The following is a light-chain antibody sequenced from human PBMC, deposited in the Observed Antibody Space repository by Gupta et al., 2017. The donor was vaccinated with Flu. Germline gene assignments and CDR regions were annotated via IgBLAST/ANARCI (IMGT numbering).Light chain of an antibody. CDR2: KAS. J-gene: IGKJ2*01. V-gene: IGKV1-5*03. CDR1: QSISSW. Sequence: IQLTQSPSTLSAYVGDRVTITCRASQSISSWLAWYQQKPGKAPKLLIYKASSLDSGVPSRFSGSGSGTEFTLTISSLQPDDFATYYCQQYNGWPYTFGQGTKLEIK. CDR3: QQYNGWPYT.